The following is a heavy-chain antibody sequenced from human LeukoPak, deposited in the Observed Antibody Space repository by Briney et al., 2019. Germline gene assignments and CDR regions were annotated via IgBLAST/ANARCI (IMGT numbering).Heavy chain of an antibody. CDR1: GFAFDEHG. V-gene: IGHV3-20*04. Sequence: GGSLRLSCSASGFAFDEHGMSWVRQVPGKGLEWVSGINWSGGSTGYADPLRGRFTISRDNAKNSLYLQMDSLRAEDTALYYCARAPITSPFYFDYWGQGTLVTVSS. CDR2: INWSGGST. CDR3: ARAPITSPFYFDY. D-gene: IGHD2-2*01. J-gene: IGHJ4*02.